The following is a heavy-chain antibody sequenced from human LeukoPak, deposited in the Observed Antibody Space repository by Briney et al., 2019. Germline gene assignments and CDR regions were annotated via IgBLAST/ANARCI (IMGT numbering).Heavy chain of an antibody. V-gene: IGHV3-30*02. CDR3: ARQNWGPPRYCSGGSCPNYYMDV. Sequence: PGGSLRLSCAASGFTFSSYGMHWVRQAPGKGLEWVAFIRYDGSNKYYADSVKGRFTISRDNSKNTLYLQMNSLRAEDTAVYYCARQNWGPPRYCSGGSCPNYYMDVWGKGTTVTISS. CDR1: GFTFSSYG. D-gene: IGHD2-15*01. CDR2: IRYDGSNK. J-gene: IGHJ6*03.